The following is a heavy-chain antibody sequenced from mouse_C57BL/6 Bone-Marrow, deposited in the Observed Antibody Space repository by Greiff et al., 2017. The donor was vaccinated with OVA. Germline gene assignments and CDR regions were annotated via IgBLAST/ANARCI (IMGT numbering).Heavy chain of an antibody. V-gene: IGHV5-6*01. CDR1: GFTFSSYG. J-gene: IGHJ3*01. Sequence: EVKLMESGGDLVKPGGSLKLSCAASGFTFSSYGMSWVRQTPDKRLEWVATISSGGSYTYYPDSVKGRFTISRDNAKNTLYLQMSSLKSEDTAMYYCARQKPPTFAYWGQGTLVTVSA. CDR2: ISSGGSYT. CDR3: ARQKPPTFAY.